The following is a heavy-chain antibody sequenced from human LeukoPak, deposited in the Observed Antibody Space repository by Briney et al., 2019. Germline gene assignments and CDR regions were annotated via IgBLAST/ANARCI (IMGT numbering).Heavy chain of an antibody. Sequence: SETLSLTCAVYGGSFSGYYWSWIRQPPGKGLEWIGEINHSGSTNYNPSLKSRVTISVETSKNRFSLKLSSVTAADTAVYYCARLRLKYYDFWSGYSQGAFDIWGQGTMVTVSS. CDR2: INHSGST. J-gene: IGHJ3*02. CDR1: GGSFSGYY. CDR3: ARLRLKYYDFWSGYSQGAFDI. D-gene: IGHD3-3*01. V-gene: IGHV4-34*01.